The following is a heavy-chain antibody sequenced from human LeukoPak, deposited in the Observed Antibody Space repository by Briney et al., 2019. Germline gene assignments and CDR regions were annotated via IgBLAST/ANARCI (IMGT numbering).Heavy chain of an antibody. Sequence: GGSLRLSCAASGFTFSSYSMNWVRQAPGKGLEWVSYISSSSSTIYYADSVKGRFTISRDNSKNTLYLQMNSLRAEDTAVYYCARRAGAYSHPYDYWGQGTLVTVSS. CDR1: GFTFSSYS. J-gene: IGHJ4*02. CDR2: ISSSSSTI. CDR3: ARRAGAYSHPYDY. D-gene: IGHD4/OR15-4a*01. V-gene: IGHV3-48*01.